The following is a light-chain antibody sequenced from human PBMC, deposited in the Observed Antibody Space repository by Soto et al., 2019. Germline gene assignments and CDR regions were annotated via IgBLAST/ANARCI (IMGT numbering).Light chain of an antibody. CDR2: GAS. CDR1: QSVSSSD. J-gene: IGKJ2*01. V-gene: IGKV3-20*01. Sequence: EIVLTQSPGTLSLSPGERATLSCRASQSVSSSDLAWYQQKPGQAPRLLIYGASSRATGITDRFSGSGSGTDFPLTISRLEPEDFAVYYCQQYGSSPLYTFSQGTKLEIK. CDR3: QQYGSSPLYT.